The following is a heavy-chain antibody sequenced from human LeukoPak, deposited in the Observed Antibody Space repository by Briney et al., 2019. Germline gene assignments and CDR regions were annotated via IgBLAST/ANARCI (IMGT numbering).Heavy chain of an antibody. CDR2: IYYSGST. CDR1: GGSISSYY. D-gene: IGHD6-13*01. CDR3: ARGRVGSSWVNFDY. J-gene: IGHJ4*02. Sequence: SETLSLTCTVSGGSISSYYWSWIRQPPGKGLEWIGNIYYSGSTNYNPSLKSRVTISVDTSKNQFSLKLSSVTAADTAVYYCARGRVGSSWVNFDYWGQGTLVTVSS. V-gene: IGHV4-59*01.